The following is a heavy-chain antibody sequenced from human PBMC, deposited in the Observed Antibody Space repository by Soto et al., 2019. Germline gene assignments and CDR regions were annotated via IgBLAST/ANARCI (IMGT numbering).Heavy chain of an antibody. V-gene: IGHV1-18*01. J-gene: IGHJ6*03. CDR1: GYTFTSYG. CDR2: NSAYNGNT. Sequence: QVQLVQSGAEVKKPGASVQVSCKASGYTFTSYGISWVRQAPGQGLEWMGWNSAYNGNTNYAQKLQGRVTMTTDTSTSTADMELRSLRSDDPAVYYCARSNYYYYYMDVWGKGTTVTVSS. CDR3: ARSNYYYYYMDV.